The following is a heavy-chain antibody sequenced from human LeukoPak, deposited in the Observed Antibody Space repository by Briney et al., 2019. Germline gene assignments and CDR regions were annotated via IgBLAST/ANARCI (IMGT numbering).Heavy chain of an antibody. V-gene: IGHV1-69*04. D-gene: IGHD4-17*01. CDR1: GGTFSSYA. CDR2: IIPILGIA. CDR3: AREGFNYGDYVSRRAFDI. Sequence: GASVKVSCKASGGTFSSYAISWVRQAPGQGLEWMGRIIPILGIANYAQKFQGRVTITADKSTSTAYMELSSLRSEDTAVYYCAREGFNYGDYVSRRAFDIWGQGTMVTVSS. J-gene: IGHJ3*02.